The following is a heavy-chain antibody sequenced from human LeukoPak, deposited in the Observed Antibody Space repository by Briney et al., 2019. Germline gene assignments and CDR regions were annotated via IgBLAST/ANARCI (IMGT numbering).Heavy chain of an antibody. CDR3: AKSSSWYYFDY. CDR1: GFTFSGYG. V-gene: IGHV3-30*02. Sequence: GGSLRLSCEASGFTFSGYGMHWVRQAPGKGLECVAFIAFDGSKKYYADSVKGRLTISRDNSKNTLYLHMNSLRAEDTAVYYCAKSSSWYYFDYWGQGTLVTVSS. D-gene: IGHD6-13*01. J-gene: IGHJ4*02. CDR2: IAFDGSKK.